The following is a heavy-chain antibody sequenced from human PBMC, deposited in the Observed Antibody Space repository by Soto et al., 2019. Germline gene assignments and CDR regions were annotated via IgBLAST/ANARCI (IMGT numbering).Heavy chain of an antibody. CDR2: ISYDGSNK. Sequence: QVQLVESGGGVVQPGRSLRLSCAASGFTFSSYGMHWVRQAPGKGLEWVAVISYDGSNKYYADSVKGRFTISRDNSKNTLYLQMNSRRAEDTAVYYCARTYCSGGSCYDYWGQGTLVTVSS. CDR1: GFTFSSYG. D-gene: IGHD2-15*01. J-gene: IGHJ4*02. CDR3: ARTYCSGGSCYDY. V-gene: IGHV3-30*03.